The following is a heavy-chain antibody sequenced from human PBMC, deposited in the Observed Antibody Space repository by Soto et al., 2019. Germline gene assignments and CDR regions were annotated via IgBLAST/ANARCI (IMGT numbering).Heavy chain of an antibody. D-gene: IGHD3-3*01. CDR3: ARDSLVLLRIRSVAVSPADYYYYGMDV. Sequence: GGSLRLSCAASGFTFSSYSMNWVRQAPGKGLEWVSSISSSSSYIYYADSVKGRFTISRDNAKNSLYLQMNSLRAEDTAVYYCARDSLVLLRIRSVAVSPADYYYYGMDVWGQGTTVTVSS. CDR2: ISSSSSYI. V-gene: IGHV3-21*01. J-gene: IGHJ6*02. CDR1: GFTFSSYS.